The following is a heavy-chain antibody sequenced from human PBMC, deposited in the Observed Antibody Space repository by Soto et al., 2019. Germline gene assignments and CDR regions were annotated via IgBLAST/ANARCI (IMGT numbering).Heavy chain of an antibody. V-gene: IGHV4-59*08. CDR3: AKGLISGSHYSWGWNDLGS. CDR2: IYNIGST. CDR1: GGSISGYY. D-gene: IGHD1-26*01. J-gene: IGHJ4*02. Sequence: SETLSLTCTVSGGSISGYYWSWLRQPPGKGLEWIGYIYNIGSTNYNPSLRSRVTMSIDTSQKQFSLKLSSVTATDTAVYYCAKGLISGSHYSWGWNDLGSCGQGTQVTVSS.